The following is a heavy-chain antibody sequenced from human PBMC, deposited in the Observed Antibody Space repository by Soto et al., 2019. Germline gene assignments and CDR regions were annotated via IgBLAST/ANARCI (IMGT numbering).Heavy chain of an antibody. CDR1: GGSISSSSYY. J-gene: IGHJ3*02. V-gene: IGHV4-39*01. Sequence: QLQLQESGPGLVKPSETLSLTCTVSGGSISSSSYYWGWIRQPPGKGLEWIGSIYYSGSTYYNPSLKSRVTISVDTSKNQFSLKLSSVTVADTAVYYCASQRGFADAFDIWGQGTMVTVSS. CDR2: IYYSGST. D-gene: IGHD3-10*01. CDR3: ASQRGFADAFDI.